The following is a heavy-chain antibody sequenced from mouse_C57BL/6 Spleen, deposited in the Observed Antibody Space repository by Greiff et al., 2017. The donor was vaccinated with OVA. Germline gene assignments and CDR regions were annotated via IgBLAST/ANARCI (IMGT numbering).Heavy chain of an antibody. V-gene: IGHV1-26*01. CDR3: ARWDPLYAMDY. D-gene: IGHD4-1*01. CDR1: GYTFTDYY. CDR2: INPNNGGT. Sequence: EVQLQQSGPELVKPGASVKISCKASGYTFTDYYMNWVKQSHGKSLEWIGDINPNNGGTSYNQKFKGKATLTVDKSSSTAYMELRSLTSEDSAVYYCARWDPLYAMDYWGQGTSVTVSS. J-gene: IGHJ4*01.